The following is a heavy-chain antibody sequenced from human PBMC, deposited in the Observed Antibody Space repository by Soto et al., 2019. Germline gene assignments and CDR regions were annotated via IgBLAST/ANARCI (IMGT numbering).Heavy chain of an antibody. CDR1: GYTFTSYG. J-gene: IGHJ6*03. Sequence: QVQLVQSGAEVKKPGASVKVSCKASGYTFTSYGISWVRQAPGQGLEWMGWISAYNGNTNYAQKHQGRVTMTTDTSTRTAYMELRSLRSEDTAVNYCARVESYDFWSGYPYYYYYYMDVWGKGTTVTVSS. CDR3: ARVESYDFWSGYPYYYYYYMDV. D-gene: IGHD3-3*01. CDR2: ISAYNGNT. V-gene: IGHV1-18*01.